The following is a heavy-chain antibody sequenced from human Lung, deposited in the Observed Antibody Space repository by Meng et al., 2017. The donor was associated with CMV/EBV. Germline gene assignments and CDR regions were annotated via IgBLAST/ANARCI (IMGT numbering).Heavy chain of an antibody. J-gene: IGHJ6*02. CDR3: ARRRTDPVRGGRDYGLDV. Sequence: SGXXLVXPTETLMLTCTVSGFSLTNTRMGVSWIRQPPGKALEWLAHILSNDEKSFSTSLKSRLTISKDTSKSQVGLTMTNMDPVDTATYYGARRRTDPVRGGRDYGLDVWXQGTTVTVSS. V-gene: IGHV2-26*01. D-gene: IGHD3-16*01. CDR2: ILSNDEK. CDR1: GFSLTNTRMG.